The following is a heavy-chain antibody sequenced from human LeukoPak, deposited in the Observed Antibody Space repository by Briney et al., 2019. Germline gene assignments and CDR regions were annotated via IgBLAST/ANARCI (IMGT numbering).Heavy chain of an antibody. Sequence: ASVKVSCKASGYTFTGYYMHWVRQAPGQGLEWMGWINPNSGGTNYAQKFRGWVTMTRDTSISTAYMELSRLRSDDTAVYYCARDQPRPYDSSGYSEYYYYGMDVWGQGTTVTGSS. CDR2: INPNSGGT. V-gene: IGHV1-2*04. CDR3: ARDQPRPYDSSGYSEYYYYGMDV. CDR1: GYTFTGYY. J-gene: IGHJ6*02. D-gene: IGHD3-22*01.